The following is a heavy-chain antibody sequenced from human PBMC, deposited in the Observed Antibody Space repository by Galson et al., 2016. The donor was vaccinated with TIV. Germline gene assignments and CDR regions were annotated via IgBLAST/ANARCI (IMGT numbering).Heavy chain of an antibody. CDR3: TTVRLRGSGGVDA. Sequence: VKVSCKVSGYTFTDYYMHWMQQTPGKGFEWMGHIDPEDVQTKYAARFQGRITMTADTSTDTAYLELSSLRSEDTAIYYCTTVRLRGSGGVDAWGQGPTVFVSS. D-gene: IGHD4/OR15-4a*01. J-gene: IGHJ6*02. CDR2: IDPEDVQT. CDR1: GYTFTDYY. V-gene: IGHV1-69-2*01.